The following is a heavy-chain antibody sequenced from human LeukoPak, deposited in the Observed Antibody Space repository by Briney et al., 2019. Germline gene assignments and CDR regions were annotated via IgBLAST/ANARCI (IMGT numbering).Heavy chain of an antibody. V-gene: IGHV4-59*12. J-gene: IGHJ5*02. CDR1: GGSISSYY. CDR2: IYYSGST. Sequence: SETLSLTCTVSGGSISSYYWSWIRQPPGKGLEWIGYIYYSGSTNYNPSLKSRVTISVDKSKNQFSLKLSSVTAADTAVYYCARAQRVFDPWGQGTLVTVSS. CDR3: ARAQRVFDP.